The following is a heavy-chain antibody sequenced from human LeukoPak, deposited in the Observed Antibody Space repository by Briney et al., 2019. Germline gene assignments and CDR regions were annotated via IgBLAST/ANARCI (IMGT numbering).Heavy chain of an antibody. J-gene: IGHJ4*02. CDR1: GYGISSDYY. CDR3: ARIITMIRGERSGYFAS. D-gene: IGHD3-10*01. V-gene: IGHV4-38-2*01. CDR2: IYHSGST. Sequence: SETLSLTCAVSGYGISSDYYWGWIRQPPGKGLEWMASIYHSGSTYYNPSLKNRVTISVDTSKSQLSLELISVTAADTAVYYCARIITMIRGERSGYFASRGQGTLVTVSS.